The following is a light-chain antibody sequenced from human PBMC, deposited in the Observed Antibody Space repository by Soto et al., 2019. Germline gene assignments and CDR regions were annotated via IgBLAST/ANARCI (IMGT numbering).Light chain of an antibody. V-gene: IGLV2-14*03. CDR1: SSDVGGYNY. Sequence: QSALTHPASVSGSPGQSITISCTGTSSDVGGYNYVSWYQQHPGQVPKLMIYDVSNRPSGVSNRFSGSKSVNTASLTISGLQAEDEADYYCTSYSSNFTLEIFGGGTKLTVL. J-gene: IGLJ2*01. CDR3: TSYSSNFTLEI. CDR2: DVS.